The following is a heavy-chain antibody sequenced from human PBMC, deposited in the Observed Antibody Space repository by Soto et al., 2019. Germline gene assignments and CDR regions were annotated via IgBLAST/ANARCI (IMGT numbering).Heavy chain of an antibody. J-gene: IGHJ6*03. CDR2: INPSGGST. CDR1: GYTFTSYY. Sequence: QVQLVQSGAEVKKPGASVKVSCKASGYTFTSYYMHWVRQAPGQGLEWMGIINPSGGSTSYAQKFQGRVPMPRDTSTSTVYMELSSLRSEDTAVYYCPGISRRHYYYMDAWGKGTTVTVSS. V-gene: IGHV1-46*03. CDR3: PGISRRHYYYMDA.